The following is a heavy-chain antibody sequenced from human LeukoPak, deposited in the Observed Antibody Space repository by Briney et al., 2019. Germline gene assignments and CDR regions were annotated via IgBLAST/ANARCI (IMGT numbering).Heavy chain of an antibody. CDR1: GFTFSSYS. D-gene: IGHD1-14*01. V-gene: IGHV3-21*01. Sequence: GGSLRLSCAASGFTFSSYSMNWVRQAPGKGLEWVSSISSSSSYIYYADSVKGRFTISRDNAKNSLYLQMNSLRAEDTAVYYCARDTPPERRGENNWGQGTLVTVSS. CDR2: ISSSSSYI. CDR3: ARDTPPERRGENN. J-gene: IGHJ4*02.